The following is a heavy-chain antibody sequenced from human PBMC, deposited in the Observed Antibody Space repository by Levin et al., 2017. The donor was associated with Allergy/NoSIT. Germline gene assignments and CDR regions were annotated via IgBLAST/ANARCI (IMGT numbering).Heavy chain of an antibody. CDR2: IRTYNGDT. Sequence: GGSLRLSCKASGYTFTNYGIDWVRQAPGQGLEWMGWIRTYNGDTKYAQKVQGRVTLTTDTATSTAYFELRGLRPDDTAVYYCARDAEGFDYWGQGTLVTVSS. V-gene: IGHV1-18*01. CDR3: ARDAEGFDY. J-gene: IGHJ4*02. CDR1: GYTFTNYG.